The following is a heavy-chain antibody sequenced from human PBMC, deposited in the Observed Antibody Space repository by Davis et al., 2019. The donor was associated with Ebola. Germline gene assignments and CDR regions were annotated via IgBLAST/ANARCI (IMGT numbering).Heavy chain of an antibody. Sequence: MPSETLSLTCAVYGGSLRGHYWSWFRQPPGKGLEWIGEINHSGTTNYDPSLKSRVTISVDTSKNQFSLKLTSVTAADTAIYYCAGGYNFDHWGLGTLVTVSS. CDR3: AGGYNFDH. CDR1: GGSLRGHY. V-gene: IGHV4-34*01. D-gene: IGHD6-25*01. J-gene: IGHJ4*01. CDR2: INHSGTT.